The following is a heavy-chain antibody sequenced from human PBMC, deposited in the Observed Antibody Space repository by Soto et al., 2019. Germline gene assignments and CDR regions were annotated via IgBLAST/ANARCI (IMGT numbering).Heavy chain of an antibody. V-gene: IGHV1-3*01. D-gene: IGHD5-12*01. CDR2: INAGNGNT. CDR1: GYIFTTYA. CDR3: ARGQGNSCYEPRDL. Sequence: QVELVQSGAEVKKPGASVKVSCKASGYIFTTYAIHWIRQAPGQRLEWMGWINAGNGNTKYSQKLQGRVTITRDTSANTVYMELSSLTSEDTTLYYCARGQGNSCYEPRDLWGLGTLVTVSS. J-gene: IGHJ4*02.